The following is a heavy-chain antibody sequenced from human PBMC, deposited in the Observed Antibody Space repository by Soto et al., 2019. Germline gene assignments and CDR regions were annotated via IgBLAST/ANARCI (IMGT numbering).Heavy chain of an antibody. CDR2: ISYDGSNK. CDR1: GFTFSSYA. Sequence: GESLKISCAASGFTFSSYAMHWVRQAPGKGLEWVAVISYDGSNKYYADSVKGRFTISRDNSKNTLYLQMNSLRAEDTAVYYCARDYRAQRKEGAFDYWGQGTLVTVSS. D-gene: IGHD2-2*01. J-gene: IGHJ4*02. V-gene: IGHV3-30-3*01. CDR3: ARDYRAQRKEGAFDY.